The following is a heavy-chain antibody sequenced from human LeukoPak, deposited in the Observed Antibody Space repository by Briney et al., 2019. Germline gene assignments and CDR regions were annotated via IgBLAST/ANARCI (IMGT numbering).Heavy chain of an antibody. CDR2: IKQDGSEK. D-gene: IGHD3-3*01. J-gene: IGHJ6*03. Sequence: TGGSLRLSCAASGFTFSNAWMSWVRQAPGKGLEWVANIKQDGSEKYYVDSVKGRFTISRDNAKNSLYLQMNSLRAEDTAVYYCARFPYYDFWSGKYSQSSYYYYYYMDVWGKGTTVTVSS. CDR3: ARFPYYDFWSGKYSQSSYYYYYYMDV. V-gene: IGHV3-7*01. CDR1: GFTFSNAW.